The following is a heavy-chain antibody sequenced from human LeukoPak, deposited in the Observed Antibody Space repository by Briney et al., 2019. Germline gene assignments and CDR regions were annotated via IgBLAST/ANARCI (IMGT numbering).Heavy chain of an antibody. CDR3: TRWLSH. D-gene: IGHD3-10*01. J-gene: IGHJ4*02. CDR1: GFTFSTSA. Sequence: GGSLRLSCAASGFTFSTSAMNWVRQAPGKGLEWVSFISGSGGSTYCADSVKGRFTISRDDSKNTLYLQMNSLRDEDTAVYYCTRWLSHWGQGTLVTVSS. CDR2: ISGSGGST. V-gene: IGHV3-23*01.